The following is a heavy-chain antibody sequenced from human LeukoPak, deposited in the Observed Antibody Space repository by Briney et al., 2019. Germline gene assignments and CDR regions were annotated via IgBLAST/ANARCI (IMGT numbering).Heavy chain of an antibody. D-gene: IGHD6-19*01. V-gene: IGHV3-30*03. CDR3: ARGPGYSSGWYVLSVDY. CDR1: GFTFSSYG. J-gene: IGHJ4*02. CDR2: ISYDGSIK. Sequence: PGGSLRLSCAASGFTFSSYGMHWVRQAPGKGLEWVAVISYDGSIKYYADSVKGRFTTSRDNSKNMLYLQMNSLSAEDTAVYYCARGPGYSSGWYVLSVDYWGQGTLVTVSS.